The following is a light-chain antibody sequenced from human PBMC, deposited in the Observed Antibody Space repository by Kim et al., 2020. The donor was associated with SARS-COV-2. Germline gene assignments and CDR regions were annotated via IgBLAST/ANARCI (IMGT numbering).Light chain of an antibody. Sequence: LSPGERATRSCRASQSVSSSYLAWYQQKPGQAPRLLIYGASSRATGIPDRFSGSVSGTDFTLTISRLEPEDFAVYYCQHYGSSLYTFGQGTKLEI. CDR3: QHYGSSLYT. V-gene: IGKV3-20*01. CDR1: QSVSSSY. J-gene: IGKJ2*01. CDR2: GAS.